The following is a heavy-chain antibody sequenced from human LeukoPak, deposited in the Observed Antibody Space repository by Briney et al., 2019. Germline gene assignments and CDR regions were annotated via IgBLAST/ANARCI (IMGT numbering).Heavy chain of an antibody. J-gene: IGHJ5*02. CDR1: GFSFSDYA. CDR3: AKASAHDYGHNWFDP. Sequence: QPGRSLRLSCAASGFSFSDYAMHWVRQAPGKGLEWVAVILYDGSNKYYADSVKGRFTISRDNSKNTLYLEMNSLRAEDTAVYYCAKASAHDYGHNWFDPWGQGTLVTVSS. V-gene: IGHV3-30*18. D-gene: IGHD4-17*01. CDR2: ILYDGSNK.